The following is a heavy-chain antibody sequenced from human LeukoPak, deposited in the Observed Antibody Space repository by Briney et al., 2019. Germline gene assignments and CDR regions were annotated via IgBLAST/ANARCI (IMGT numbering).Heavy chain of an antibody. CDR1: RFTFSSNE. D-gene: IGHD3-22*01. J-gene: IGHJ4*02. V-gene: IGHV3-48*03. CDR3: ASKWFS. Sequence: GGSLRLSCAAYRFTFSSNEMHWVRQAPGKGLEWVSVISSSATGTNYADSVKGRFTISRDNANNSLYLQMNSLRAEDTAVYYCASKWFSWVRGTLVTVSS. CDR2: ISSSATGT.